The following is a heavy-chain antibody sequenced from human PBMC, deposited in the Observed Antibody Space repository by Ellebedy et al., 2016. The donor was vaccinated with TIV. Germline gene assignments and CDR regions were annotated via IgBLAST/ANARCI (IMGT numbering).Heavy chain of an antibody. V-gene: IGHV3-23*01. D-gene: IGHD2-2*01. CDR3: AMGEDIVVVVPFDY. CDR2: ISGSGGST. CDR1: GFTFSDYY. Sequence: GESLKISXAASGFTFSDYYMNWVRQAPGKGLEWVSAISGSGGSTYYADSVKGRFTISRDNSKNTLYLQMNSLRAEDTAVYYCAMGEDIVVVVPFDYWGQGTLVTVSS. J-gene: IGHJ4*02.